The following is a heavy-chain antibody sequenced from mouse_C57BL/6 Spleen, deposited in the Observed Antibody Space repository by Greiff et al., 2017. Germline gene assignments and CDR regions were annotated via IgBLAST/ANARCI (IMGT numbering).Heavy chain of an antibody. V-gene: IGHV1-82*01. CDR3: ARSGYYGSSGLYFDV. D-gene: IGHD1-1*01. CDR2: IYPGDGDT. Sequence: QVQLQQSGPELVKPGASVKISCKASGYAFSSSWMNWVKQRPGKGLEWIGRIYPGDGDTTYNGKFKGKATLTADKSSSTAYMQLSSLTSEDSAVYFCARSGYYGSSGLYFDVWGTGTTVTVSS. J-gene: IGHJ1*03. CDR1: GYAFSSSW.